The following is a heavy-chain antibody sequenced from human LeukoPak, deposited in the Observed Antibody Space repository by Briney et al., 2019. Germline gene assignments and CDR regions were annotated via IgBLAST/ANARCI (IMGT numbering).Heavy chain of an antibody. V-gene: IGHV4-59*13. J-gene: IGHJ6*03. CDR3: ARRNSYSYRYYYYYLDV. CDR1: GAPISNYY. CDR2: IYYTGSP. Sequence: PSETLSLTCTVSGAPISNYYWSWIRQPPGKGLEWIGFIYYTGSPNYNPSSKSRVPISLDTSKNQCSLKLSSVTAADTAVYYCARRNSYSYRYYYYYLDVWGKGTTVTVSS. D-gene: IGHD5-18*01.